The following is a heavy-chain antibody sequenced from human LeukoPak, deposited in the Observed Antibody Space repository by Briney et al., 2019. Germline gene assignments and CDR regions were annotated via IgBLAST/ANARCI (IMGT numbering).Heavy chain of an antibody. V-gene: IGHV1-18*01. CDR3: ARSGRGTYYYFDY. CDR2: ISAYNGHT. CDR1: GYTFTSYG. D-gene: IGHD1-26*01. Sequence: GASVKVSCKASGYTFTSYGISWVRQAPGQGLEWMGWISAYNGHTNYAQKLPGRVTMTTETSTGTAYMELRSLRSDDPAVYYCARSGRGTYYYFDYWGQGTLVTVSS. J-gene: IGHJ4*02.